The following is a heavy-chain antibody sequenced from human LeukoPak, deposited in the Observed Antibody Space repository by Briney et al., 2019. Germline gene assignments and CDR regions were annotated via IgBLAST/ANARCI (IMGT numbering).Heavy chain of an antibody. Sequence: PSETPSLTCAVYGGSFSGYYWSWIRQPPGKGLEWIGEINHSGSTNYNPSLKSRVSISVDTSENQFSLKLSSVTAADTAVYYCARGTRLSVVVTAIHYYYYMDVWGKGTAVTVSS. CDR2: INHSGST. CDR1: GGSFSGYY. CDR3: ARGTRLSVVVTAIHYYYYMDV. V-gene: IGHV4-34*01. D-gene: IGHD2-21*02. J-gene: IGHJ6*03.